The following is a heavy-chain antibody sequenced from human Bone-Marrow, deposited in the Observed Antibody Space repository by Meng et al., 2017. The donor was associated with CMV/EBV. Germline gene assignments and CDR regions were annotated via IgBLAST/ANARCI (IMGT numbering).Heavy chain of an antibody. Sequence: LSLTCAASGFTFSSYAMNWVRQAPGKGLEWVSVISGGGSTTYYADSVKGRFTLSRDNSKKTVYLQMNSLRADDTAVYYCAKKVSGNAPLDYWGQGTLVTVSS. V-gene: IGHV3-23*01. D-gene: IGHD5/OR15-5a*01. J-gene: IGHJ4*02. CDR2: ISGGGSTT. CDR1: GFTFSSYA. CDR3: AKKVSGNAPLDY.